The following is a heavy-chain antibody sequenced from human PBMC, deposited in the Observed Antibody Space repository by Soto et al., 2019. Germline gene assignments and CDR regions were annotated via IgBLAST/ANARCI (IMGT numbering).Heavy chain of an antibody. CDR1: GGSISSGGDY. D-gene: IGHD4-17*01. Sequence: QVQLQESGPGLVKPSQTLSLTCTVSGGSISSGGDYWSWIRQHPGKGLEWIGYIYYSGRTYYNPSLKSPVTISVDSSKNRFYLKSSYVNAADTAVYYCARAWTVQDYGDRDAFDIWGQGTMVTVSS. CDR3: ARAWTVQDYGDRDAFDI. V-gene: IGHV4-31*01. J-gene: IGHJ3*02. CDR2: IYYSGRT.